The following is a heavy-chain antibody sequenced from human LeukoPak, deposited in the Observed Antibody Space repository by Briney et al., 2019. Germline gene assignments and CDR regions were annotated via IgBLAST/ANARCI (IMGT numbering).Heavy chain of an antibody. V-gene: IGHV3-73*01. CDR2: IRSKANSYAT. Sequence: HPGGSLRLSCAASGFTFSGSAMHWVRQASGKGLEWVGRIRSKANSYATAYAASVKGRFTISRDDSKNTAYLQMNSLKTEDTAVYYCTRHYLSRDGYSLYFDYWGQGTLVTVSS. D-gene: IGHD5-24*01. J-gene: IGHJ4*02. CDR1: GFTFSGSA. CDR3: TRHYLSRDGYSLYFDY.